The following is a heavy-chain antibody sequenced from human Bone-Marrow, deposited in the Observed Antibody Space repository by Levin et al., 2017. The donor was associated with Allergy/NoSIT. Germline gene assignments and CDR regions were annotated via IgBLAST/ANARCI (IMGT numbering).Heavy chain of an antibody. J-gene: IGHJ6*02. CDR3: ARDRPGDVYGMDV. Sequence: SQTLSLTCAVSGGSLKSGPYSWSWIRQPPGKGLEWIGYIYHSGSTYYNPSLKSRVTISVERSKNQFSLKLTSVTAADTAVYYCARDRPGDVYGMDVWGQGTTVTVSS. CDR2: IYHSGST. CDR1: GGSLKSGPYS. D-gene: IGHD3-10*01. V-gene: IGHV4-30-2*01.